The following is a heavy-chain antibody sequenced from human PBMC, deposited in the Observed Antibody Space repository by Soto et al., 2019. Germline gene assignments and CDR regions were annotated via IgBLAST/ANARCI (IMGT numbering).Heavy chain of an antibody. D-gene: IGHD5-12*01. Sequence: ASVKVSCKASGGTFSSYAVSWVRQAPGQGLEWMGGIIPIFGTANYAQKFQGRVTITADKSTSTAYMELSSLRSEDTAVYYCARGFVEMATISAFDIWGQGTMVTVSS. CDR1: GGTFSSYA. CDR3: ARGFVEMATISAFDI. J-gene: IGHJ3*02. CDR2: IIPIFGTA. V-gene: IGHV1-69*06.